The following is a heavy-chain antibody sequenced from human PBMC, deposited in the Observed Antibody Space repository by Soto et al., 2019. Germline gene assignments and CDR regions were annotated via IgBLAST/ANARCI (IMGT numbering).Heavy chain of an antibody. CDR3: ARVGADLYCSGGSCYDY. D-gene: IGHD2-15*01. V-gene: IGHV4-4*02. CDR2: IYHSGST. CDR1: GGSISSSNW. J-gene: IGHJ4*02. Sequence: QVQLQESGPGLVKPSGTLSLTCAVSGGSISSSNWWSWVRQPPGKGLEWIGEIYHSGSTNYHPSLKSRVTISVDKSKNQFSLKLSSVTAADTAVYYCARVGADLYCSGGSCYDYWGQGTLVTVSS.